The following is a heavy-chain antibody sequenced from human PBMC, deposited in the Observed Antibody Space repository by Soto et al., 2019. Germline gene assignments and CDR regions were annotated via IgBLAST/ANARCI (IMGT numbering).Heavy chain of an antibody. CDR3: ARQGHRGVRYFDWLPRFEP. CDR2: IYPGDSDT. D-gene: IGHD3-9*01. Sequence: PGESLKISCKGFGYSFTSYWIGWVRQMPGKGLEWMGIIYPGDSDTRYSPSFQGQVTISADKSISTAYLQWSSLKASDTAMYYCARQGHRGVRYFDWLPRFEPWGQGTLVTVSS. J-gene: IGHJ5*02. V-gene: IGHV5-51*01. CDR1: GYSFTSYW.